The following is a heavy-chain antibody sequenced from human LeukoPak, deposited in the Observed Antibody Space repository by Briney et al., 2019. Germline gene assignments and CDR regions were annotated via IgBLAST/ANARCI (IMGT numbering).Heavy chain of an antibody. CDR2: ISSSSSYI. CDR3: AREYEGGSFKNWFDP. J-gene: IGHJ5*02. CDR1: GFTFSSYS. D-gene: IGHD1-26*01. Sequence: GGSLRLSCAASGFTFSSYSMNWVRQAPGKGLEWVSSISSSSSYIYYADSVKGRFTISRDNAKNSLYLQMNSLRAEDTAVYYCAREYEGGSFKNWFDPWGQGTLVTVSS. V-gene: IGHV3-21*01.